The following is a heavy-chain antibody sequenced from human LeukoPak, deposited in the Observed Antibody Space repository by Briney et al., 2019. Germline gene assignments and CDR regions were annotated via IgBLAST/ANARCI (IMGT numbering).Heavy chain of an antibody. V-gene: IGHV1-46*01. J-gene: IGHJ3*02. CDR2: INPSGGST. Sequence: ASVKVSCKASGYTFTSYYMHWVRQAPGQGLEWMGIINPSGGSTSYAQKFQGRVTMTTDTSTSTAYMELRSLRSDDTAVYYCARDLNSVAGMVSAFDIWGQGTMVTVSS. CDR1: GYTFTSYY. CDR3: ARDLNSVAGMVSAFDI. D-gene: IGHD6-19*01.